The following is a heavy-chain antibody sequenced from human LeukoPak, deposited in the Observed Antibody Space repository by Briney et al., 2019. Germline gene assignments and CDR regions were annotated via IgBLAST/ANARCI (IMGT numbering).Heavy chain of an antibody. Sequence: SETLSLTCTVSGGSISSSSYYWGWIRQPPGKGLEWIGSIYYSGSTYYNPSLKSRVTISVDTSKNQFSLKLSSVTAADTAVYYCAADIGNYRVLDYWGQGTLVTVSS. CDR2: IYYSGST. CDR1: GGSISSSSYY. J-gene: IGHJ4*02. V-gene: IGHV4-39*01. CDR3: AADIGNYRVLDY. D-gene: IGHD2-15*01.